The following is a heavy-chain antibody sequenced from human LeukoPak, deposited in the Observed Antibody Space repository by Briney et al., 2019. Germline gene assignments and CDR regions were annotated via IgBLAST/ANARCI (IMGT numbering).Heavy chain of an antibody. J-gene: IGHJ6*02. Sequence: SQTLALTCDISGDSVSSNSAAWNRIRQSPSRGLEWLGRTYYRSKWYNDYALSVKSRIIINPDTAKNQFSLRLNSVTAEDTAVYYCARGGTYYYGMDVWGQGTTVTVSS. CDR3: ARGGTYYYGMDV. CDR2: TYYRSKWYN. D-gene: IGHD1-1*01. V-gene: IGHV6-1*01. CDR1: GDSVSSNSAA.